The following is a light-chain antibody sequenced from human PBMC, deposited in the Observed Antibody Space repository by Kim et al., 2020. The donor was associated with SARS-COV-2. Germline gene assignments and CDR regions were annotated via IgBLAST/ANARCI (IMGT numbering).Light chain of an antibody. V-gene: IGLV1-40*01. CDR1: SSNIEAGYD. Sequence: VTISGTGGSSNIEAGYDVHWYQQLPGTAPNRLIYGNSNRPSGVPDLFSGSKSGTSASLAITGLQAEDEADYYCQSYDSSLSGSYVFGTGTKVTVL. CDR2: GNS. J-gene: IGLJ1*01. CDR3: QSYDSSLSGSYV.